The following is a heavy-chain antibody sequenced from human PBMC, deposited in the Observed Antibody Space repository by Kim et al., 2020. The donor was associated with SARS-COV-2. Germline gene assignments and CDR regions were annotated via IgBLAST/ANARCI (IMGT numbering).Heavy chain of an antibody. CDR2: ISSSGSTI. CDR1: GFTFSSYE. Sequence: GGSLRLSCAASGFTFSSYEMNWVHQAPGKGLEWVSYISSSGSTIYYADSVKGRFTISRDNAKNSLYLQMNSLRAEDTAVYYCARDGAGQNSGSYYGAFDIWGQGTMVTVSS. V-gene: IGHV3-48*03. D-gene: IGHD1-26*01. CDR3: ARDGAGQNSGSYYGAFDI. J-gene: IGHJ3*02.